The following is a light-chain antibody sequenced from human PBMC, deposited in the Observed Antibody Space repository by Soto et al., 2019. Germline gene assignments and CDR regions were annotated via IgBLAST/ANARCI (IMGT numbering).Light chain of an antibody. CDR3: QQYNNWPLT. J-gene: IGKJ4*01. CDR2: GAS. CDR1: QSVSSN. V-gene: IGKV3D-15*01. Sequence: EIVMTQSPATLSVSPGERVTLSCRARQSVSSNLAWYQQKPGQAPRLLIYGASTRDTGIPSRFSGSGSGTEFTLTISSLRSADFVVYYSQQYNNWPLTFGGGTQVEIK.